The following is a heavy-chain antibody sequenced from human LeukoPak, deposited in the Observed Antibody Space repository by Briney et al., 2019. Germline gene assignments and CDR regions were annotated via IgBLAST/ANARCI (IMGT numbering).Heavy chain of an antibody. V-gene: IGHV1-3*01. Sequence: ASVKVSCKASGYTFTSYAMHWVRQAPGQRLEWMGWINAGNGNTKYSQKFQGRVTITRDTSASTAYMELSSLRSEGTAVYYCARVRQQLVPDYWGRGTLVTVSS. CDR1: GYTFTSYA. CDR2: INAGNGNT. D-gene: IGHD6-13*01. J-gene: IGHJ4*02. CDR3: ARVRQQLVPDY.